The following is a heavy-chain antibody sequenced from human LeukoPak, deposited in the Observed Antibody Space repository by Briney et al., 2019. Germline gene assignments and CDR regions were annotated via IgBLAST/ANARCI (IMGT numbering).Heavy chain of an antibody. D-gene: IGHD4-17*01. CDR1: GGSFSGYY. V-gene: IGHV4-34*01. CDR3: ARKDYGDYGGYGMDV. Sequence: PSETLSLTCAVYGGSFSGYYWTWIRQPPGKGLEWIGEINDNESTNYNPSLKSRVTISVDTSKNQFSLKVSSVTAADAAVYYCARKDYGDYGGYGMDVWGQGTTVTVSS. CDR2: INDNEST. J-gene: IGHJ6*02.